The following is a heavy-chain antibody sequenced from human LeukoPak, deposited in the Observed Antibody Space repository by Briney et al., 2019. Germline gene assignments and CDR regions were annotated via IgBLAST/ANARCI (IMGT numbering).Heavy chain of an antibody. Sequence: GGSLRLSCAASGFTSSSYAMHWVRQAPGKGLEYVSAISSNGGSTYYANSVKGRFTISRDNSKNTLYLQMGSLRAEDMAVYYCARYYDSSGYDYWGQGTLVTVSS. CDR2: ISSNGGST. CDR3: ARYYDSSGYDY. CDR1: GFTSSSYA. V-gene: IGHV3-64*01. J-gene: IGHJ4*02. D-gene: IGHD3-22*01.